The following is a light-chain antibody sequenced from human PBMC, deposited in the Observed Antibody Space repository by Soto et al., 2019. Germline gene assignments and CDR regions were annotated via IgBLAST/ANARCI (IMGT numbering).Light chain of an antibody. CDR3: NSFTTSSTYV. V-gene: IGLV2-18*02. CDR1: SSDIGSYNR. J-gene: IGLJ1*01. Sequence: QSVLTQPASVSGSPGQSITISCTGSSSDIGSYNRVSWYQQPPGTAPKLIIYEVNNRPSWAPLRFSVSTSGTTASLTISGLQAENEADYYCNSFTTSSTYVFGTGTKVTV. CDR2: EVN.